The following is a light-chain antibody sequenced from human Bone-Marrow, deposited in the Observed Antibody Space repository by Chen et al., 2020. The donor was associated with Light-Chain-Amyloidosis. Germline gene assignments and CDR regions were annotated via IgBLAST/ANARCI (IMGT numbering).Light chain of an antibody. V-gene: IGKV3-20*01. CDR3: QQYGTSPLT. CDR1: QTISSNY. Sequence: DIVLTPSPGTLSLSPGEGANLSCRASQTISSNYFTWYQPQFGQAPRLLIYGSSSRATGIPDRFTGSGSGTDFTLTINRLEPEDFAMYYCQQYGTSPLTFGGGTKVEIK. CDR2: GSS. J-gene: IGKJ4*01.